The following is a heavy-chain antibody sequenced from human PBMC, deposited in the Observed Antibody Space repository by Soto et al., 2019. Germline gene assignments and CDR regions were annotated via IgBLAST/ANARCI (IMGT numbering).Heavy chain of an antibody. CDR2: ISAYNGNT. CDR1: GYTFTSYG. Sequence: ASVKVSCKASGYTFTSYGISWVRQAPGQGLEWMGWISAYNGNTNYAQKLQGRVTMTTDTSTSTAYMELRSLRSDDTAVYYCARLMPGIAVAGVPSDYWGQGILVTVSS. D-gene: IGHD6-19*01. CDR3: ARLMPGIAVAGVPSDY. V-gene: IGHV1-18*01. J-gene: IGHJ4*02.